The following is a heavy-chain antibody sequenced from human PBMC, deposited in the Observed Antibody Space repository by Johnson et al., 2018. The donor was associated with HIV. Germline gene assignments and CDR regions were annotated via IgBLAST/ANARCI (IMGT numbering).Heavy chain of an antibody. CDR3: ARDRGGPVRDDAVDI. J-gene: IGHJ3*02. V-gene: IGHV3-53*01. CDR2: IYSGGSI. D-gene: IGHD3-10*01. Sequence: VQLVESGGGLIQPGGSLRLSCAASGFTVSSNYMSWVRQAPGKGLEWVSVIYSGGSIYYADSVKGRFTISRDNAKNSLYLQMNSLRAEDTAVYYCARDRGGPVRDDAVDIWGQGTMVTVSS. CDR1: GFTVSSNY.